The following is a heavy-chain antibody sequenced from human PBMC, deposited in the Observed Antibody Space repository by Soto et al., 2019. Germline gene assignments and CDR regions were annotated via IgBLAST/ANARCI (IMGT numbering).Heavy chain of an antibody. V-gene: IGHV1-3*01. CDR1: GYTFTNYA. D-gene: IGHD2-15*01. Sequence: ASVKVSCKASGYTFTNYAMHWVRQAPGQRLEWMGWINAGNGNTKYSQKFQGRVTITRDTSVSTAYMELSSLRSEDTSVYYCARVGCSGGSCYVTFHYWGQGTLVSVSS. J-gene: IGHJ4*02. CDR2: INAGNGNT. CDR3: ARVGCSGGSCYVTFHY.